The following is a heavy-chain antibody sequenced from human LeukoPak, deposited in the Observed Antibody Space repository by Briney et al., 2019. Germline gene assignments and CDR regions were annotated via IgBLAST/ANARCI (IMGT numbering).Heavy chain of an antibody. Sequence: SETLSLTCAVSGASISSSNYYWGWVRQSPGKGLEWIGNIYSSGNTYYNASLKSRVTMYIDTSKNQFSLKLSSVTAADTAMYYCAKSNGYGLIDYWGQGTLVTVSS. V-gene: IGHV4-39*01. J-gene: IGHJ4*02. CDR2: IYSSGNT. CDR3: AKSNGYGLIDY. D-gene: IGHD5-12*01. CDR1: GASISSSNYY.